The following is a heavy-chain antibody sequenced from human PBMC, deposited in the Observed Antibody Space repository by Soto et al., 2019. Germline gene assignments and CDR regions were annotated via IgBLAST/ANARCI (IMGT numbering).Heavy chain of an antibody. V-gene: IGHV4-34*01. CDR2: INHSGST. CDR3: ARWGAARPHYGDFYYYYMDV. CDR1: GGSFSGYY. D-gene: IGHD4-17*01. J-gene: IGHJ6*03. Sequence: SETLSLTCAVYGGSFSGYYWSWIRQPPGKGLEWIGEINHSGSTNYNPSLKSRVTISVDTSKNQFSLKLSSVTAADTAVYYCARWGAARPHYGDFYYYYMDVWGKGTTVTVSS.